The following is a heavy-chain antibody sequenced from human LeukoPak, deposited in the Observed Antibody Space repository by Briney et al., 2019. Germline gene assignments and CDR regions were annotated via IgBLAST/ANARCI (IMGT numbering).Heavy chain of an antibody. CDR2: ISSSSSYI. Sequence: GGSLRLSCAASGFTFSSYSMNWVRQAPGKGLEWVSSISSSSSYIYYADSVKGRFTISRDNAKNSLYLQMNSLRAEDTAVYYCARDSRGSTGYDPAGNWFDPWGQGTLVTVSS. V-gene: IGHV3-21*01. J-gene: IGHJ5*02. D-gene: IGHD5-12*01. CDR1: GFTFSSYS. CDR3: ARDSRGSTGYDPAGNWFDP.